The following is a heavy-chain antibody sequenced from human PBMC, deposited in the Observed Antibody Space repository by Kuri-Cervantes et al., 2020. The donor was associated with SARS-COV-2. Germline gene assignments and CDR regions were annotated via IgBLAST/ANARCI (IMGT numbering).Heavy chain of an antibody. CDR3: ARDKYYSSGSQLDY. D-gene: IGHD3-10*01. J-gene: IGHJ4*02. CDR2: ISSGGTYT. Sequence: GESLKISCAVSGFSFSTYYMIWVRQAPGKGLEWVSYISSGGTYTHYADSVKGRFTISRDNAKNSLYLQLNSLRAEDTAVYYCARDKYYSSGSQLDYWGQGTLVTVSS. CDR1: GFSFSTYY. V-gene: IGHV3-21*01.